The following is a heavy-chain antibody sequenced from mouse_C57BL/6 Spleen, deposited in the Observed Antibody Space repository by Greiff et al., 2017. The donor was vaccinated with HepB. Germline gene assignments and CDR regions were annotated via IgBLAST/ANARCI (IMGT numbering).Heavy chain of an antibody. CDR1: GYTFTDYN. V-gene: IGHV1-22*01. Sequence: VQLKESGPELVKPGASVKMSCKASGYTFTDYNMHWVKQSHGKSLEWIGYINPNNGGTSYNQKFKGKATLTVNKSSSTAYMELRSLTSEDSAVYYCARGGYSVLDYWGQGTTLTVSS. CDR2: INPNNGGT. J-gene: IGHJ2*01. CDR3: ARGGYSVLDY. D-gene: IGHD2-3*01.